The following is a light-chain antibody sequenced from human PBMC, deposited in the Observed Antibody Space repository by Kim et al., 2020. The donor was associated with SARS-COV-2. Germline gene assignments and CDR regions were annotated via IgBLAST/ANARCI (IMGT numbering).Light chain of an antibody. Sequence: AKAQRARSTGGGNNIGSKAEHWYQQKPGQDPVLVIYSDSNRPSGIPERFSGSNPGNTATLTISRIEAGDGAYYYCQVWDSSSDHWVFGGGTQLTVL. CDR2: SDS. CDR3: QVWDSSSDHWV. J-gene: IGLJ3*02. V-gene: IGLV3-12*02. CDR1: NIGSKA.